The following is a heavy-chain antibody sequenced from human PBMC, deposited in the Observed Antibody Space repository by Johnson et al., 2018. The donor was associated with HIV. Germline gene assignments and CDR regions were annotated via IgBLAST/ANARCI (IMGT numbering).Heavy chain of an antibody. D-gene: IGHD6-13*01. Sequence: QVQLVESGGGVVQPGRSLRLSCAASGFTFSSYGMHWVRQAPGKGLECVDFIRYDGSNTYYADSVNGRFPVSSDNSKNTLYVEMNSLRAEDTAVYYCASKAAGTMHAFDIWGQGTMVTVSS. J-gene: IGHJ3*02. CDR2: IRYDGSNT. V-gene: IGHV3-30*02. CDR1: GFTFSSYG. CDR3: ASKAAGTMHAFDI.